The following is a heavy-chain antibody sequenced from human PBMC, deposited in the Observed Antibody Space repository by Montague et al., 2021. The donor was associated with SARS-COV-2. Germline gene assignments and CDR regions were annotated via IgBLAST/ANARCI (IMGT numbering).Heavy chain of an antibody. D-gene: IGHD5-24*01. CDR3: AGHGERATIVGWWFFDL. Sequence: SETLSLTCTVSGDSISSSNYYWSWIRQPPGKGLEWIGSIYYRGSTYYNPSLKSRVTISVDTSMNQFSLKLSSVTAADTAVYYCAGHGERATIVGWWFFDLWGRGTLVTVSS. CDR2: IYYRGST. CDR1: GDSISSSNYY. V-gene: IGHV4-39*01. J-gene: IGHJ2*01.